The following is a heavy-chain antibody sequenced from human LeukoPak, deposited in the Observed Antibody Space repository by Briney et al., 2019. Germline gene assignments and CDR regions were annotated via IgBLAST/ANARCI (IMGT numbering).Heavy chain of an antibody. J-gene: IGHJ6*02. D-gene: IGHD5-12*01. CDR1: GFXFSDAW. CDR2: IKSKSDGGTA. V-gene: IGHV3-15*01. CDR3: TTDRKWLRDYYYYYGMDV. Sequence: GGSLRLSCAASGFXFSDAWMSWVRQGPGKGLEWVGRIKSKSDGGTAEYGAPMKGRFTISRDDSKNTLYLQMNSLKTEDTAVYYCTTDRKWLRDYYYYYGMDVWGQGTTVTVSS.